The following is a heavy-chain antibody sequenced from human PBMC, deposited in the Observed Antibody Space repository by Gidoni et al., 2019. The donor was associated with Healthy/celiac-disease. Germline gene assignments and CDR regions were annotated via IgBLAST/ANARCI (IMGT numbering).Heavy chain of an antibody. CDR1: GGSISSGSYY. D-gene: IGHD4-4*01. CDR3: ARDLDSNYGAPGPYYYMDV. CDR2: IYTSGST. V-gene: IGHV4-61*02. Sequence: PTLTLSLTCTVSGGSISSGSYYWSWIRQPAGKGLEWIGRIYTSGSTNYNPSLKSRVTISVDTSKNQFSLKLSSVTAADTAVYYCARDLDSNYGAPGPYYYMDVWGKGTTVTVSS. J-gene: IGHJ6*03.